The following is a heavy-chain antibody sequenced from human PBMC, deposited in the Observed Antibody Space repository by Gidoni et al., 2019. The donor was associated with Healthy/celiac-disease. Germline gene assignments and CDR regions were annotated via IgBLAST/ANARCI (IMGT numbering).Heavy chain of an antibody. J-gene: IGHJ4*02. CDR2: ISYDGSNK. Sequence: QVQLVESGGGVVQPGRSLRLSCAASGFTFSSYAMHWVRQAPGKGLEWVAVISYDGSNKYYADSVKGRFTISRDNSKNTLYLQMNSLRAEDTAVYYCARDSDIEQWLVGFDYWGQGTLVTVSS. CDR1: GFTFSSYA. V-gene: IGHV3-30-3*01. CDR3: ARDSDIEQWLVGFDY. D-gene: IGHD6-19*01.